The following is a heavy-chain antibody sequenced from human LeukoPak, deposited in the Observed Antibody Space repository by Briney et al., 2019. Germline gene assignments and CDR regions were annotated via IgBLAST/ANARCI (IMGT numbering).Heavy chain of an antibody. CDR2: INHSGST. CDR3: ARGLYLGIVASLGLTAFDI. J-gene: IGHJ3*02. V-gene: IGHV4-39*07. CDR1: GDSISRSTYY. Sequence: SETLSLTCTVSGDSISRSTYYWAWIRQPPGKGLEWIGEINHSGSTNYNPSLKSRVAISVDTSKNQFSLKLSSVTAADTAVYYCARGLYLGIVASLGLTAFDIWGQGTMVTVSS. D-gene: IGHD2-21*01.